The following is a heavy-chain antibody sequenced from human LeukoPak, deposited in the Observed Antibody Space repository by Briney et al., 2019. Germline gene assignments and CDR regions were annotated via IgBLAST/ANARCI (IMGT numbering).Heavy chain of an antibody. CDR3: AKDGIAALPGDY. J-gene: IGHJ4*02. CDR1: GFTFSNYA. Sequence: GGSLRLSCAASGFTFSNYAMSWARQAPGKGLEWVSAISGSGGSTYYADSVKGRFTISRDNSKNTLYLQMNSLRAEDTAVYYCAKDGIAALPGDYWGQGTLVTVSS. V-gene: IGHV3-23*01. CDR2: ISGSGGST. D-gene: IGHD6-13*01.